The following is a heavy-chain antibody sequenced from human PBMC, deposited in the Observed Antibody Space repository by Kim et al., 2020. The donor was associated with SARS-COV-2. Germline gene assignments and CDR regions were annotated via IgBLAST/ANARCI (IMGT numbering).Heavy chain of an antibody. V-gene: IGHV3-73*01. Sequence: YAASVKGRFTISRADSKNTAYLQMNSLKTEDTAVYYCTRQTIGGYGMDVWGQGTTVTVSS. J-gene: IGHJ6*02. CDR3: TRQTIGGYGMDV.